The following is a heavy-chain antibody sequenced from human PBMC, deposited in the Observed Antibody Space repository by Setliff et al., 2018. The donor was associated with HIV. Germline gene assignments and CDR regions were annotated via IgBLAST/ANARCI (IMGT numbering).Heavy chain of an antibody. CDR3: ARQFRYPGIAVAGIDS. V-gene: IGHV4-39*01. D-gene: IGHD6-19*01. CDR1: GDSIRSSSYY. J-gene: IGHJ4*02. Sequence: SETLSLTCTVSGDSIRSSSYYGGWVRQPRGKGLEWMWTMFYTGSAYYTPSLKSRVTISVDTSKNQFSLRLSSVTAADPAIYYCARQFRYPGIAVAGIDSWGQGTLVTVSS. CDR2: MFYTGSA.